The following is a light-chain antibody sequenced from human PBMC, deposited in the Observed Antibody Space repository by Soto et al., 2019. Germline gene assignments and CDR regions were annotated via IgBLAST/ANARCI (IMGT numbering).Light chain of an antibody. J-gene: IGKJ1*01. Sequence: EIVLTPSPGTLSLSPGERATLSCRASQSVSSSYLAWYQQKPGQAPRLLIYGASSRATGIPDRFSGSGSGTDFTLTISRLEPEDFAVYYCQQYNKWPLTFGQGTKVDIK. CDR3: QQYNKWPLT. V-gene: IGKV3-20*01. CDR1: QSVSSSY. CDR2: GAS.